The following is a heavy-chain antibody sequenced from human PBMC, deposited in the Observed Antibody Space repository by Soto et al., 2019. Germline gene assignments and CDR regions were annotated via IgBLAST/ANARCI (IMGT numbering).Heavy chain of an antibody. D-gene: IGHD3-22*01. J-gene: IGHJ4*02. CDR3: ARVVIEGYYYDSSGYTLEDFDY. Sequence: GGSLRLSCAASGFTFSSYAMHWVRQAPGKGLEWVAVISYDGSNKYYADSVKGRFTISRDNSKNTLYLQMNSLRAEDTAVYYCARVVIEGYYYDSSGYTLEDFDYWGQGTLVTVSS. V-gene: IGHV3-30-3*01. CDR2: ISYDGSNK. CDR1: GFTFSSYA.